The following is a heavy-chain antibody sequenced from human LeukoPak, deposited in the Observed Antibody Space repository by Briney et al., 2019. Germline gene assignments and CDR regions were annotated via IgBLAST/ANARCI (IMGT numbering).Heavy chain of an antibody. V-gene: IGHV3-23*01. CDR2: ISGSGGSA. D-gene: IGHD3-10*01. CDR3: ATFWGSGSYYYYYMDV. Sequence: GGSLRLSCAASGFTFSSYAMSWVRQAPGKGLEWVSAISGSGGSAYYADSVKGRFTISRDNSKNTLYLQMNSLRAEDTAVYYCATFWGSGSYYYYYMDVWGKGTTVTVSS. J-gene: IGHJ6*03. CDR1: GFTFSSYA.